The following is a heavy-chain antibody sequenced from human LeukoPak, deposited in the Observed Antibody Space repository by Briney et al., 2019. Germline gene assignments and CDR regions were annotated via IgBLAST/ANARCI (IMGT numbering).Heavy chain of an antibody. D-gene: IGHD3-22*01. V-gene: IGHV3-23*01. CDR2: ISGRGGST. CDR3: AKWGGGYYDSSGYLIN. CDR1: GFTFSSYA. J-gene: IGHJ4*02. Sequence: PGGSLRLSCAASGFTFSSYAMSWVRQAPGKGLEWVSAISGRGGSTYYADSVKGRFTISRDNSKNPLYLQMNSLRAEDTAVYYCAKWGGGYYDSSGYLINWGQGTLVTVSS.